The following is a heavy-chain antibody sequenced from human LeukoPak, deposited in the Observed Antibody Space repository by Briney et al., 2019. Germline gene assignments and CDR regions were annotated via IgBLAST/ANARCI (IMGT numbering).Heavy chain of an antibody. CDR1: GFTFSSYG. J-gene: IGHJ4*02. Sequence: GRSLRLSCAASGFTFSSYGMHWVRQAPGKGLEWVAVISYDGSNKCYADSVKGRFTISRDNSKNTLYLQMNSLRAEDTAVYYCAKGDYGDYVFDYWGQGTLVTVSS. CDR3: AKGDYGDYVFDY. D-gene: IGHD4-17*01. V-gene: IGHV3-30*18. CDR2: ISYDGSNK.